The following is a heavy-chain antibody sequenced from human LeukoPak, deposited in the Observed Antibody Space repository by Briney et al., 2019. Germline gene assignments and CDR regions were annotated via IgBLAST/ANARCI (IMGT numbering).Heavy chain of an antibody. CDR2: ISDSGDNT. CDR1: GFTFSSYG. V-gene: IGHV3-23*01. CDR3: AKPPLYCTNGVCYTNYYYGMEV. Sequence: GGSLRLSCAASGFTFSSYGMHWVRQAPGKGLEWVSTISDSGDNTYYADSVKGRLTISRDNSKNTLFLQMNSLRADDTAVYYCAKPPLYCTNGVCYTNYYYGMEVWGQGTTVTVSS. J-gene: IGHJ6*02. D-gene: IGHD2-8*01.